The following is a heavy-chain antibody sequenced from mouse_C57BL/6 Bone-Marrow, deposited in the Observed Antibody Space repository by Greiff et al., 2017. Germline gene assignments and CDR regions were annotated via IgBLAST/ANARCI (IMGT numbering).Heavy chain of an antibody. CDR1: GFTFSSYA. J-gene: IGHJ1*03. Sequence: EVQVVESGGGLVKPGGSLTLSCAASGFTFSSYAMSWVRQTPEKRLEWVATISDGGSYTYYPDNAKNNLYLQMSHLKSEDTAMYYCARDLDGYWVYWYFDVWGTGTTVTVSS. CDR2: ISDGGSYT. V-gene: IGHV5-4*01. CDR3: ARDLDGYWVYWYFDV. D-gene: IGHD2-3*01.